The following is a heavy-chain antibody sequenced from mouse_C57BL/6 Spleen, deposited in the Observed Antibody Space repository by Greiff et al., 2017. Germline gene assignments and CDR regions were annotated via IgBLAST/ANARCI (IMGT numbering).Heavy chain of an antibody. V-gene: IGHV5-16*01. CDR1: GFTFSDYY. CDR3: AREGIYYGNYGAMDY. D-gene: IGHD2-1*01. Sequence: EVKLVESEGGLVQPGSSMKLSCTASGFTFSDYYMAWVRQVPEKGLEWVANINYDGSSTYYLDSLKSRFIISRDNAKNILYLQMSSLKSEDTATYYCAREGIYYGNYGAMDYWGQGTSVTVSS. CDR2: INYDGSST. J-gene: IGHJ4*01.